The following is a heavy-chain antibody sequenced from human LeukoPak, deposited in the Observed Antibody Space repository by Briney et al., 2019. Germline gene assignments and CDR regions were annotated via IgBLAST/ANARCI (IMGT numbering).Heavy chain of an antibody. CDR2: ISSSSSYI. CDR1: GFTFSSYS. J-gene: IGHJ3*02. Sequence: SGGSLRLSCAASGFTFSSYSMNWVRQAPGKGLEWVSSISSSSSYIYYADSVKGRSTISRDNAKNSLYLQMNSLRAEDTAVYYCARDTHDAFDIWGQGTMVTVSS. V-gene: IGHV3-21*01. CDR3: ARDTHDAFDI.